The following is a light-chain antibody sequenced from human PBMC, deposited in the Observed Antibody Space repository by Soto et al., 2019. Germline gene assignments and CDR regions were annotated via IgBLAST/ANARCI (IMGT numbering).Light chain of an antibody. CDR3: RSYTDTNTYV. CDR1: SSDVGAYDS. V-gene: IGLV2-14*01. CDR2: EVI. J-gene: IGLJ1*01. Sequence: QSALTQPASVSGSPGQSITLSCTGTSSDVGAYDSVSWYQQHPGKAPKLMIYEVINRSSGVSNRFSGSKSGNTVSLTISGLQAEDEADYNCRSYTDTNTYVFGTGTKLTVL.